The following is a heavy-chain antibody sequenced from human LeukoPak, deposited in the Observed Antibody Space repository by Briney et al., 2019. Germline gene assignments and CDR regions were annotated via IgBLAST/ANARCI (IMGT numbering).Heavy chain of an antibody. CDR3: ARDRWELPHYYYYGLDV. CDR2: IDTSTTYM. J-gene: IGHJ6*02. D-gene: IGHD1-26*01. V-gene: IGHV3-21*01. CDR1: GFTFSSYS. Sequence: PGGSLRLSCAASGFTFSSYSMNWVRQAPGKGLEWVSSIDTSTTYMTYADSVKGRFTISRDNAKNSLYLQMNSLRADDTAVYYCARDRWELPHYYYYGLDVWGQGTTVTVSS.